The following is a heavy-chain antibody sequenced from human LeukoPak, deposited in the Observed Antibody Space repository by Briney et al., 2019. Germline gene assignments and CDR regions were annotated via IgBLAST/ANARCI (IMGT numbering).Heavy chain of an antibody. J-gene: IGHJ4*02. CDR2: IYHSGST. CDR3: ARQGGETEYYYDSSGYYPNAFDY. V-gene: IGHV4-30-2*01. D-gene: IGHD3-22*01. CDR1: GGSISSGGYS. Sequence: SETLSLTCAVSGGSISSGGYSWSWIRQPPGKGLEWIGYIYHSGSTYYNPSLKSRVTISVDTSKNQFSLKLSSVTAADTAVYYCARQGGETEYYYDSSGYYPNAFDYWGQGTLVTVSS.